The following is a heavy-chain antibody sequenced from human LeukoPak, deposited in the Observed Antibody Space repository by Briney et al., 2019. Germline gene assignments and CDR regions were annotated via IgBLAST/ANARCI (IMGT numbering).Heavy chain of an antibody. CDR3: AGHRYWSYDY. CDR2: VYHSGSR. D-gene: IGHD3-10*01. J-gene: IGHJ4*02. V-gene: IGHV4-38-2*01. CDR1: GYSISSGYY. Sequence: SETLSLTCAVSGYSISSGYYWGWIRQPPGRGLEWIGSVYHSGSRYYNPSLKSRVTISLDMSNNQFSLRLSSVTAADTAVYYCAGHRYWSYDYWGQGTLVTVSS.